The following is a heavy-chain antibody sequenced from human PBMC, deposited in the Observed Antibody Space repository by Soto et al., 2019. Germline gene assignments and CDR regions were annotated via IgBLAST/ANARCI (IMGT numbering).Heavy chain of an antibody. CDR3: AKDSMAARYYYGMDV. V-gene: IGHV3-9*01. D-gene: IGHD6-6*01. J-gene: IGHJ6*02. CDR1: GFTFDDYA. CDR2: ISWNSGSI. Sequence: RLSCAASGFTFDDYAMHWVRQAPGKGLEWVSGISWNSGSIGYADSVKGRFTISRDNAKNSLYLQMNSLRAEDTALYYCAKDSMAARYYYGMDVWGQGTTVTVSS.